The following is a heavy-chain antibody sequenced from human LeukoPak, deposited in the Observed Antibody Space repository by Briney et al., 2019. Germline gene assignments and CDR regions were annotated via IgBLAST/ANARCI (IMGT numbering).Heavy chain of an antibody. CDR2: INPNSGGT. D-gene: IGHD3-22*01. Sequence: ASVKVSCKASGYTFTSYDINWVRQAPGQGLEWMGRINPNSGGTNYAQKFQGRVTMTEDTSTDTAYMELSSLRSEDTAVYYCATTLPDYYDSSGYYYYWGQGTLVTVSS. CDR3: ATTLPDYYDSSGYYYY. J-gene: IGHJ4*02. CDR1: GYTFTSYD. V-gene: IGHV1-8*01.